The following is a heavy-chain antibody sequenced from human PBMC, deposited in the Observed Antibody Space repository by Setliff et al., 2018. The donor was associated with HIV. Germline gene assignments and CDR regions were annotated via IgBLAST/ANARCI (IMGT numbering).Heavy chain of an antibody. J-gene: IGHJ6*03. Sequence: PSETLSLTCDVSGGSISSFNWWSWVRQSPGKGLEWIGEINHSGSTNYNPSLKSRVTISVDTSKNQFSLKLSSVTAADTAVYYCNIYYYYYMDVWGKGTTVTVSS. CDR3: NIYYYYYMDV. CDR2: INHSGST. V-gene: IGHV4-4*02. CDR1: GGSISSFNW.